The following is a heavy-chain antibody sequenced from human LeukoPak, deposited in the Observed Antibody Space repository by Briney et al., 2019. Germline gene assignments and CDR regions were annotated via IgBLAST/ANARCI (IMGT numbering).Heavy chain of an antibody. CDR1: GGSISTYY. J-gene: IGHJ4*02. CDR2: ISSSSSYT. V-gene: IGHV3-11*05. Sequence: LSLTCTVSGGSISTYYWSWIRQPPGKGLEWVSYISSSSSYTNYADSVKGRFTISRDNAKNSLYLQMNSLRAEDTAVYYCARDRPKYCSGGSCYEYYFDYWGRGTLVTVSS. D-gene: IGHD2-15*01. CDR3: ARDRPKYCSGGSCYEYYFDY.